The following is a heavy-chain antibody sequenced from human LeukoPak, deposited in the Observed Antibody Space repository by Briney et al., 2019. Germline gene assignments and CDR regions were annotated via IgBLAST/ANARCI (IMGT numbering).Heavy chain of an antibody. D-gene: IGHD6-13*01. V-gene: IGHV3-21*01. CDR1: GFTFSSYS. CDR2: ISSSSSYI. CDR3: ARDGIAADGYFDY. Sequence: TGGSLRLSCAASGFTFSSYSMNWVRQAPGKGLEWVSSISSSSSYIYYADSVKGRFTISRDNAKNSLYLQMNSLRAEDTAVYYCARDGIAADGYFDYWGQGTLVTVSS. J-gene: IGHJ4*02.